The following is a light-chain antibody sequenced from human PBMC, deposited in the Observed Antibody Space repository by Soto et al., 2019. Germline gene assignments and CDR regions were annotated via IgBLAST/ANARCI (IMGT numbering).Light chain of an antibody. J-gene: IGKJ3*01. CDR1: QDIHVF. Sequence: DVQLTQSPSFLSASEGDRVTITCRASQDIHVFLAWYQHKPGKAPRLLIESASALQSGVPSRFSGTRSGTEFTVTISSMQPEEVATYYRHKFKNYPRSFGPGTKVEI. CDR2: SAS. CDR3: HKFKNYPRS. V-gene: IGKV1-9*01.